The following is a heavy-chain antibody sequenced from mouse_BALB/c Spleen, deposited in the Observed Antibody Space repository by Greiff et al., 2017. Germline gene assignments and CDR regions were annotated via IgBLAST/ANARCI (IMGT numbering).Heavy chain of an antibody. CDR1: GYAFSSSW. V-gene: IGHV1-82*01. CDR2: IYPGDGDT. D-gene: IGHD2-3*01. J-gene: IGHJ4*01. CDR3: ARWLLEGYAMDY. Sequence: VQLQQSGPELVKPGASVKISCKASGYAFSSSWMNWVKQRPGQGLEWIGRIYPGDGDTNYNGKFKGKATLTADKSSSTAYMQLSSLTSVDSAVYFCARWLLEGYAMDYWGQGTSVTVSS.